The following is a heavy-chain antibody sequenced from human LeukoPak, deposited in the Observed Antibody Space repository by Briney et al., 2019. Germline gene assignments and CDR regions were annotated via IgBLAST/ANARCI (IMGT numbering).Heavy chain of an antibody. J-gene: IGHJ3*02. CDR2: ISSSSSYI. CDR3: ARDLSSGWYYDAFDI. CDR1: GFTFSSYS. V-gene: IGHV3-21*01. D-gene: IGHD6-19*01. Sequence: GSLRLSCAASGFTFSSYSMNWVRQAPGKGLEWVSSISSSSSYIYYADSVKGRFTISRDNAKNSLYLQMNSLRAEDTAVYYCARDLSSGWYYDAFDIWGQGTMVTVSS.